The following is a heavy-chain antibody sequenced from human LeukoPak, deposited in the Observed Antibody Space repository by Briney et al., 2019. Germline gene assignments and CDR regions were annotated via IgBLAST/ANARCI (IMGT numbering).Heavy chain of an antibody. CDR1: GYPFTTYY. V-gene: IGHV1-2*02. J-gene: IGHJ4*02. CDR3: ARAGYDYGDSSDF. D-gene: IGHD4-17*01. Sequence: ASVKVSCKASGYPFTTYYIHWVRQAPGQGPEWMGCINPKNGDSKYAQKFQGRVTMTRATSIATAYMEVSRLTSDDTAVYFCARAGYDYGDSSDFWGQGTLVTVSS. CDR2: INPKNGDS.